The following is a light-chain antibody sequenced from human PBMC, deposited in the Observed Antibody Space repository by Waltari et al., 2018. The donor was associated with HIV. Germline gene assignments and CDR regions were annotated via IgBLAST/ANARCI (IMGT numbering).Light chain of an antibody. Sequence: DIVMTQSPDSLAVSLGERATINCRSSRTVLYDSNNQNYLAWYQQKPGQPPKVIISWASTRSVRVSDRFRRRRSWTNFSLIINSLQADDLAVYYCHPYYSLPYTLGGGTKVEIK. CDR2: WAS. J-gene: IGKJ4*01. CDR1: RTVLYDSNNQNY. V-gene: IGKV4-1*01. CDR3: HPYYSLPYT.